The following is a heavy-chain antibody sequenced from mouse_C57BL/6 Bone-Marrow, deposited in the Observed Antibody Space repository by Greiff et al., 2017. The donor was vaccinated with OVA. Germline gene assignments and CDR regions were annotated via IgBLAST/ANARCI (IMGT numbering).Heavy chain of an antibody. D-gene: IGHD3-1*01. J-gene: IGHJ3*01. Sequence: QVQLKQSGAELVRPGTSVKVSCKASGYAFTNYLIEWVKHRPGQGLEWIGVINPGSGGTNYNEKFKGKATLTADKSSSTAYMQLSSLTSEDSAVYFCAREGESTGYWGQGTLVTVSA. V-gene: IGHV1-54*01. CDR1: GYAFTNYL. CDR2: INPGSGGT. CDR3: AREGESTGY.